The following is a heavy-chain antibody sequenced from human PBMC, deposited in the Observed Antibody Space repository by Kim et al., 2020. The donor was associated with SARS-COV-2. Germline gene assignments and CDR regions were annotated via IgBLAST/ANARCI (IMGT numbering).Heavy chain of an antibody. Sequence: SETLSLTCAVYGGSFRGYYGSWIRQPPGKGLEWIGEIKHSGSINYNPSLKSRVSISVDTSKNQFSLRLSSVTAADTAVYYCASDIGYCTSNICYTDKYYGVDVWGRGTTVTVSS. V-gene: IGHV4-34*01. D-gene: IGHD2-2*02. CDR2: IKHSGSI. CDR1: GGSFRGYY. J-gene: IGHJ6*02. CDR3: ASDIGYCTSNICYTDKYYGVDV.